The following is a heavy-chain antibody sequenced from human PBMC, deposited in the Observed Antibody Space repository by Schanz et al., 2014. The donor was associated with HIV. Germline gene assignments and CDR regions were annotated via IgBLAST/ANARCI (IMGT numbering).Heavy chain of an antibody. CDR3: ALSRPSGYGGSWYFDL. V-gene: IGHV3-11*01. CDR2: IDSDGESK. J-gene: IGHJ2*01. Sequence: PGGSLRLSCEASGFIFNGYYLTWIRQAPGKGLEWVSSIDSDGESKFYTDSVEGRFTVSRDNAKNSLFLQMNSLRVEDTAVYYCALSRPSGYGGSWYFDLWGRGTLVAVSS. CDR1: GFIFNGYY. D-gene: IGHD2-15*01.